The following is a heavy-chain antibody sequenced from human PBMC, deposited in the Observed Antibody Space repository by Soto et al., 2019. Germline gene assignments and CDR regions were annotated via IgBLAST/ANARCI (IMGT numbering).Heavy chain of an antibody. J-gene: IGHJ5*02. V-gene: IGHV3-23*01. CDR2: ISGSGATT. Sequence: GGSLRLSCAASRFTFSNYAMNWVRQAPGKGLEWVSGISGSGATTYYADSVKGRFTISRDNSKNTLYLQLNSLSAADTAVYYCARGSEWLFNAQWFDPWGQGTLVTVSS. CDR1: RFTFSNYA. D-gene: IGHD3-3*01. CDR3: ARGSEWLFNAQWFDP.